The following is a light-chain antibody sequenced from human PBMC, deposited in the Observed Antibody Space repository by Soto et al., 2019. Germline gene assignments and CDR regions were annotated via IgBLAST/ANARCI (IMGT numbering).Light chain of an antibody. J-gene: IGLJ2*01. V-gene: IGLV2-14*01. CDR1: GSDVGGYNY. CDR2: EVR. CDR3: SSYTTSTTQV. Sequence: QSALTQPASVSGSPGQSITISCTGTGSDVGGYNYVSWYQQHPGKAPKLMIYEVRNRPSGVSDRFSGSKSGKTASLTIFGLQAEDEADYYCSSYTTSTTQVFGGGTKLTVL.